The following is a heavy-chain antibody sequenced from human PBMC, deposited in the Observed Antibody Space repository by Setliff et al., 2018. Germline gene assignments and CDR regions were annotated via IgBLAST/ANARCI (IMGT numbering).Heavy chain of an antibody. D-gene: IGHD3-10*01. J-gene: IGHJ4*02. CDR2: MNGGSGNT. CDR1: GYTFTRYT. Sequence: ASVKVSCKASGYTFTRYTLHWVRQAPGQRLEWMGWMNGGSGNTKYSQKFQGRVTITRDTSASTAYMELSSLRPEDTAVYYCARGEDFYGSGTYYHWGQGTLVTVSS. V-gene: IGHV1-3*01. CDR3: ARGEDFYGSGTYYH.